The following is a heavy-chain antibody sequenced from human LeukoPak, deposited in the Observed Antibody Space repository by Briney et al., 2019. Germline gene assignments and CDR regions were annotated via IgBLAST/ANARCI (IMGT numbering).Heavy chain of an antibody. J-gene: IGHJ4*02. Sequence: GGSLRLSCAASGFRISGNYMTWVRQAPGKGLEWVSFIFSGGSTYYADSVKGRFTISRDNSKNTLYLQMNSLRAEDTAVYYCAKGGTFLIDYWGQGTLVTVSS. CDR3: AKGGTFLIDY. CDR1: GFRISGNY. D-gene: IGHD3-16*01. V-gene: IGHV3-53*01. CDR2: IFSGGST.